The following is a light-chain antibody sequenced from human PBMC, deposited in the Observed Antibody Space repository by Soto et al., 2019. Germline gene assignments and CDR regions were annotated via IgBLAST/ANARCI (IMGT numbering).Light chain of an antibody. CDR2: SSN. J-gene: IGLJ2*01. V-gene: IGLV1-44*01. Sequence: QSVLTQPPSASGTPGQRVTISCSGSSSNIGTNTVNWYQQFPRSAPKLLMYSSNQRPSGVPDRFSGSKSGTSASLAISGLQSKDEADYYCQSYDSSLSGPLFGGGTKVTVL. CDR1: SSNIGTNT. CDR3: QSYDSSLSGPL.